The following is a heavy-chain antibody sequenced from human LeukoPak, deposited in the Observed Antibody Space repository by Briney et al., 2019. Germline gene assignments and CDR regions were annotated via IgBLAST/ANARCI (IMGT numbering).Heavy chain of an antibody. V-gene: IGHV3-7*01. CDR1: GFTFNSYW. CDR2: IRQDGSEK. CDR3: ASSAYYYYYMDV. J-gene: IGHJ6*03. Sequence: GGSLRLSCAASGFTFNSYWMSWVRQAPGKGLEWVANIRQDGSEKYYVDSVKGRFTISRDNAKNSLYLQMNSLRAEDTAVYYCASSAYYYYYMDVWGKGTTVTISS. D-gene: IGHD3-10*01.